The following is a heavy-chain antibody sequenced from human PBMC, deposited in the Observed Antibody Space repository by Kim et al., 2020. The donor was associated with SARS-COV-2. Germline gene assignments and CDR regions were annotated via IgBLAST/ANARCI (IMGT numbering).Heavy chain of an antibody. CDR3: AYGSGCYYDAFDI. Sequence: GGSLRLSCAASGFTFSSYAMHWVRQAPGKGLERVAVISYDGSNKYYADSVKGRFTISRDNSKNTLYLQMNSLRAEDTAVYYCAYGSGCYYDAFDIWGQVT. CDR1: GFTFSSYA. V-gene: IGHV3-30*04. D-gene: IGHD3-10*01. J-gene: IGHJ3*02. CDR2: ISYDGSNK.